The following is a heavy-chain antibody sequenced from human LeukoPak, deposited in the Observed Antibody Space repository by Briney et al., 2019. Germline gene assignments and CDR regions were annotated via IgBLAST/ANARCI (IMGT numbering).Heavy chain of an antibody. D-gene: IGHD3-10*01. J-gene: IGHJ4*02. CDR3: AISFRGVSTFDY. V-gene: IGHV1-69*06. CDR2: IIPIFGTA. CDR1: GGTFSSYA. Sequence: ASVKVSCKASGGTFSSYAISWVRQAPGQGLEWMGGIIPIFGTANYAQKFQGRVTITADKSTSTAYMELSSLRSEDTAMYYCAISFRGVSTFDYWGQGTLVTVSS.